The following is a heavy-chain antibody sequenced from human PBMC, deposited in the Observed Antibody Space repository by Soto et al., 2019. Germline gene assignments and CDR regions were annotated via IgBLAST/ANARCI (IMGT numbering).Heavy chain of an antibody. D-gene: IGHD2-2*01. CDR1: GYSFTSYW. CDR2: IYPGDSDT. Sequence: GESLKISCKGSGYSFTSYWIGWVRQMPGKGLEWMGIIYPGDSDTRYSPSFQGQVTISADKSISTAYLQWSSLKASDTAMYYCARHGEKYQLLTGNWFDPWGQGTLVTVSS. V-gene: IGHV5-51*01. CDR3: ARHGEKYQLLTGNWFDP. J-gene: IGHJ5*02.